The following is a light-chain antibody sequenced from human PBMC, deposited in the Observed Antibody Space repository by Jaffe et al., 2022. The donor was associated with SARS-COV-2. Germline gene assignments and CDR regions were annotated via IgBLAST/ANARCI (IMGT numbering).Light chain of an antibody. Sequence: QSVLTQPPSASGTPGQRVTISCSGSSSNIGSNPVSWYQQLPGTAPKLLIYFNNQRPSGVPDRFSGSQSGTSASLAISGLQSEDEADYYCAAWDDSLNGRVFGGGTKLTVL. CDR2: FNN. V-gene: IGLV1-44*01. CDR1: SSNIGSNP. CDR3: AAWDDSLNGRV. J-gene: IGLJ3*02.